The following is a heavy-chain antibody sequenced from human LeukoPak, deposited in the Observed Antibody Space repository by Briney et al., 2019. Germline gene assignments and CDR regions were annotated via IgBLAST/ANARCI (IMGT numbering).Heavy chain of an antibody. V-gene: IGHV3-30*02. CDR3: AKPAYSSGWRPNYNWFDP. CDR1: GFTFSSYG. CDR2: IRYDGSNK. D-gene: IGHD6-19*01. Sequence: GGSLRLSCAASGFTFSSYGMHWVRQAPGKGLEWVAFIRYDGSNKYYADSVKGRFTISRDNSKNTLYLQMNSLRAEDTAVYYCAKPAYSSGWRPNYNWFDPRGQGTLVTVSS. J-gene: IGHJ5*02.